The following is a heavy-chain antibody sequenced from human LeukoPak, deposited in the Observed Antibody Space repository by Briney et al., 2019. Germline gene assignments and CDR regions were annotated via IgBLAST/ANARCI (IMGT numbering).Heavy chain of an antibody. CDR1: GLTFSDYY. Sequence: GGSLRLSCAASGLTFSDYYMSWIRQAPGKGLEWVSSISSSGSTIYYADSVKGRFTISRDNAKKSLYLQMNSLRAEDTAVYYCARQCTSTIKCFDYWGQGTLVTVSS. V-gene: IGHV3-11*04. CDR3: ARQCTSTIKCFDY. CDR2: ISSSGSTI. D-gene: IGHD2-2*01. J-gene: IGHJ4*02.